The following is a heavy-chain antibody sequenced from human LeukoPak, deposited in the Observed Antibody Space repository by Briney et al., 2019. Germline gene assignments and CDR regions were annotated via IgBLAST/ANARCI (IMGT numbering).Heavy chain of an antibody. D-gene: IGHD3-22*01. CDR1: GFTFSSYG. Sequence: GGSLTLSCAASGFTFSSYGMSWVRQAPGKGLEWVSFIYSGGSTYYTDSVKGRFTISRDNSKNTLYLQMNSLRAEDTAVYYCARRAGDYSHPYDYWGQGILVTVSS. J-gene: IGHJ4*02. V-gene: IGHV3-53*01. CDR3: ARRAGDYSHPYDY. CDR2: IYSGGST.